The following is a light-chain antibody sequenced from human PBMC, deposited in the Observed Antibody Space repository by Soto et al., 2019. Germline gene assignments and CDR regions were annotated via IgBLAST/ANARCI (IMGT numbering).Light chain of an antibody. CDR3: QQYNKWPWT. J-gene: IGKJ1*01. CDR1: QSVSSN. CDR2: GAF. V-gene: IGKV3-15*01. Sequence: EILMTQSPATLSVSPGARATLSCRASQSVSSNLAWYQHKPGQAPRLLIYGAFPRATGIPSRFSGSGSGTVFTLTISSLQSEDFGVYYCQQYNKWPWTFGRGTRWIS.